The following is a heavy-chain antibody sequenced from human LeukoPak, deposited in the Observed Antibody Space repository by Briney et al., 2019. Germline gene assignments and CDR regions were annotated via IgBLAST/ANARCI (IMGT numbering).Heavy chain of an antibody. D-gene: IGHD3-22*01. CDR2: IIPIFGTA. Sequence: SVKLSCKASRATFTSYAISWVRQAPGQGLEWMGRIIPIFGTANYAQTFQARVTITPDESTSPAYIELSSLGSEDPGVYYCATRLNYYDGSGYPSFSGYWGQGTLVTGYS. J-gene: IGHJ4*01. V-gene: IGHV1-69*13. CDR1: RATFTSYA. CDR3: ATRLNYYDGSGYPSFSGY.